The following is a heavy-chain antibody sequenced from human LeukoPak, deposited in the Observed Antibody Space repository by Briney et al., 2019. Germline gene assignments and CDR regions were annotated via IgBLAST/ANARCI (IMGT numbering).Heavy chain of an antibody. D-gene: IGHD3-16*01. Sequence: GGSLRLSCAASGFTFDDYGMSWVRQAPGKGLEWVSFIYSAGSIYYSDSVKGQFTISIDNSNNTLYLQMNSLKAEDTAVYYCARRAGAYTHPYDYWGQGTLVTVSS. CDR2: IYSAGSI. J-gene: IGHJ4*02. CDR3: ARRAGAYTHPYDY. CDR1: GFTFDDYG. V-gene: IGHV3-53*01.